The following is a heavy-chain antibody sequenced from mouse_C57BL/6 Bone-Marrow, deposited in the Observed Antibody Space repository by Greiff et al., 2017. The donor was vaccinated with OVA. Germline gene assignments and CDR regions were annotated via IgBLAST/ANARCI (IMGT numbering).Heavy chain of an antibody. CDR1: GFNFPDDY. V-gene: IGHV14-4*01. Sequence: VQLQQSGAELVRPGASVKFSCTASGFNFPDDYMHWVKQRPEQGLEWIGWIDPENGDPAYASKFQGKATITADTSSNTAYLQLSSLTSEDTAVYYCTSYGSSYPFAYWGQGTLVTVSA. CDR3: TSYGSSYPFAY. J-gene: IGHJ3*01. CDR2: IDPENGDP. D-gene: IGHD1-1*01.